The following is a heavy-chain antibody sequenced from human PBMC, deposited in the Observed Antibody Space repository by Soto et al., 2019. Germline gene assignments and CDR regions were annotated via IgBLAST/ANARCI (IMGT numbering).Heavy chain of an antibody. D-gene: IGHD6-19*01. CDR2: ITSKAYRGTT. CDR1: GFTFGDYA. V-gene: IGHV3-49*03. J-gene: IGHJ4*02. CDR3: TRNPRGVAAPFDD. Sequence: EVQLVESGGDLVQPGRSLRLSCTASGFTFGDYAMSWFRQAPGKGLEWVGFITSKAYRGTTEYAASVKGRFTISRDDAKSIAYLQMNSLKTEDTAVYYSTRNPRGVAAPFDDWGQGTLVTVSS.